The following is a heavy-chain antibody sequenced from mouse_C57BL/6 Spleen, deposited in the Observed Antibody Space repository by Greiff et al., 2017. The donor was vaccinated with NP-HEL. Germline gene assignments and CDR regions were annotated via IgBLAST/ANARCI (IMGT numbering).Heavy chain of an antibody. CDR2: IDPETGGT. J-gene: IGHJ2*01. Sequence: QVQLQQSGAELVRPGASVTLSCKASGYTFTDYEMHWVKQTPVHGLEWIGAIDPETGGTAYNQKFKGKAILTADKSSSTAYMELRSLTSEDSAVYYCTPHYYGRNGDGYWGQGTTLTVSS. D-gene: IGHD1-1*01. CDR3: TPHYYGRNGDGY. CDR1: GYTFTDYE. V-gene: IGHV1-15*01.